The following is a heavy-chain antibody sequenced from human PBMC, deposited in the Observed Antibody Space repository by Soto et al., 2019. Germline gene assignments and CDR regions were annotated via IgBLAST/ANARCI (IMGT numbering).Heavy chain of an antibody. D-gene: IGHD6-13*01. J-gene: IGHJ4*02. CDR3: AHNRIVASAVTGYFDY. CDR1: GFALNTYGVA. V-gene: IGHV2-5*02. CDR2: IYWDDDK. Sequence: QITLKESGPTLVKPTQILTLTCTFSGFALNTYGVAVAWIRQPPGKALEWIALIYWDDDKRYSPSLKSRLTITKDTSKNQVVLTMTNMDPVDTATYYCAHNRIVASAVTGYFDYWGQGTLVTVSS.